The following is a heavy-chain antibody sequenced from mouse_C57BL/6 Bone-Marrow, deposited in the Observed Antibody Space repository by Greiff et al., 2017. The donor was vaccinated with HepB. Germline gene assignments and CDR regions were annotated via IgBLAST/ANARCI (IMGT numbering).Heavy chain of an antibody. Sequence: QVQLQQPGAELVRPGSSVKLSCKASGYTFTSYWMHWVKQRPGQGLEWIGYINPSSGYTKYNQKFKDKATLTADKSSSTAYMQLSSLTYEDSAVYYCARGGDGYSSYYFDYWGQGTTLTVSS. J-gene: IGHJ2*01. D-gene: IGHD2-3*01. CDR3: ARGGDGYSSYYFDY. V-gene: IGHV1-7*01. CDR2: INPSSGYT. CDR1: GYTFTSYW.